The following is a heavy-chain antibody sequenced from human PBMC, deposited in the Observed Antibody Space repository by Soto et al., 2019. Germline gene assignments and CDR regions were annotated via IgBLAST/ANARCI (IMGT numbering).Heavy chain of an antibody. CDR3: AKVSGCSSTSCYQSPTFDY. Sequence: GGSLRLSCAASGFTFSSYAMSWVRQAPGKGLEWVSAISGSGGSTYYADSVKGRFTISRDNSKNTPYLQMNSLRAEVTAVYYCAKVSGCSSTSCYQSPTFDYWGQGTLVTVSS. V-gene: IGHV3-23*01. D-gene: IGHD2-2*01. CDR1: GFTFSSYA. CDR2: ISGSGGST. J-gene: IGHJ4*02.